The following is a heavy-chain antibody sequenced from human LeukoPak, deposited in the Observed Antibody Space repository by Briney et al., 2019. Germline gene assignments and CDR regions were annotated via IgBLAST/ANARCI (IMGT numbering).Heavy chain of an antibody. D-gene: IGHD2-2*01. J-gene: IGHJ6*02. CDR2: MYSGGST. V-gene: IGHV3-66*01. CDR1: GFTVSSNY. CDR3: AREQVVVGRGYYGMDV. Sequence: GGSLRLSCAASGFTVSSNYMNWLRQAPGKGLEWVSVMYSGGSTFYGDSVKGRFTISRDNSMNTLYLQMNSLRVDDTAVYYCAREQVVVGRGYYGMDVWGQGTTVTVSS.